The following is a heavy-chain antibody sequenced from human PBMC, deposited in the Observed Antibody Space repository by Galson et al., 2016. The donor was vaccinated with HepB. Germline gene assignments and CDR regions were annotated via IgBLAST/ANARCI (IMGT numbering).Heavy chain of an antibody. CDR2: VKTKGEGGTT. Sequence: SLRLSCAASGFTLSNAWMSWVRQAPGKGLEWVGLVKTKGEGGTTDYAAPLKVRFTISRDDLKNTRYLEMNSLQTEDTAKYFCTTLTTILAHPDYWGRGTLVTVSS. J-gene: IGHJ4*02. CDR1: GFTLSNAW. D-gene: IGHD3-22*01. CDR3: TTLTTILAHPDY. V-gene: IGHV3-15*07.